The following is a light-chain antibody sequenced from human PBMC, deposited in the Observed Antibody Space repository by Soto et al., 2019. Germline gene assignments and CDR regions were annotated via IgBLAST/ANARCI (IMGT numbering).Light chain of an antibody. J-gene: IGKJ2*01. Sequence: EIVLTQSPATLSLSPGERATLSCRASQSVGTYLAWYQNNPGQAPRLLIYDASNRATGIPARFSGSGSWTDFTLSISSPEPDDCADDYCQQRYNWPNTFGQGTKLESK. CDR1: QSVGTY. CDR2: DAS. V-gene: IGKV3-11*01. CDR3: QQRYNWPNT.